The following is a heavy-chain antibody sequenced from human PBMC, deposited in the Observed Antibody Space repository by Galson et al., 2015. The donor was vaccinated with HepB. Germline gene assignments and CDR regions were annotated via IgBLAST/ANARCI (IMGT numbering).Heavy chain of an antibody. D-gene: IGHD6-13*01. J-gene: IGHJ4*02. V-gene: IGHV1-3*01. CDR2: INAGNGNT. CDR3: ARGEQYSSSWYSVSATFDY. CDR1: GYTFTSYA. Sequence: SVKVSCKASGYTFTSYAMHWVRQAPGQRLEWMGWINAGNGNTKYSQKFQGRVTITRDTSASTAYMELSSLRSEDTAVYYCARGEQYSSSWYSVSATFDYWGQGTLVTVSS.